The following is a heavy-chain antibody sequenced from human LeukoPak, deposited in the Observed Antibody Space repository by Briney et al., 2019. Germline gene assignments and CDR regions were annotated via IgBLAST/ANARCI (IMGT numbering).Heavy chain of an antibody. V-gene: IGHV3-9*01. Sequence: PGRSLRLSCAASGFTFDNYAMHWVRQAPGKGLGGVSGIAWNSGNTGFADSVKGRFTISRDNAENSLYLQMNSLTPEDTAFYFCAKDMNSYGSGSTYNPWGPFDSWGQGTLVTVSS. J-gene: IGHJ4*02. CDR1: GFTFDNYA. D-gene: IGHD3-10*01. CDR2: IAWNSGNT. CDR3: AKDMNSYGSGSTYNPWGPFDS.